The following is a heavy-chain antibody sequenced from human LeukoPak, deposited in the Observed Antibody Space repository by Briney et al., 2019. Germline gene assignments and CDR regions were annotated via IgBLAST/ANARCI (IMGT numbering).Heavy chain of an antibody. V-gene: IGHV3-15*01. Sequence: PGGSLRLSCEASGFPFSSYAMTWVRQAPGKGLEWVGRIKSKTDGGTTDYAAPVKGRFTISRDDSKNTLYLQMNSLKTEDTAVYYCTTDWGDLPGPYGMDVWGQGTTVTVSS. CDR3: TTDWGDLPGPYGMDV. CDR2: IKSKTDGGTT. D-gene: IGHD2-21*02. J-gene: IGHJ6*02. CDR1: GFPFSSYA.